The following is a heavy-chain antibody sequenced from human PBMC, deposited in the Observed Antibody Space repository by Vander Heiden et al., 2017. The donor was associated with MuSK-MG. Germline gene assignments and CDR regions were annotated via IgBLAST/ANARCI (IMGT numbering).Heavy chain of an antibody. J-gene: IGHJ5*02. D-gene: IGHD3-16*01. CDR3: AKVGGWYWFDP. Sequence: QVQLQESGPGLVKPSETLSLTCTVSGGSISSYYWSWIRQPPGKGLEWIGYIYYSGSTNYNPSLKSRVTISVDTSKNQFSLKLSSVTAADTAVYYGAKVGGWYWFDPWGQGTLVTVSS. CDR1: GGSISSYY. V-gene: IGHV4-59*01. CDR2: IYYSGST.